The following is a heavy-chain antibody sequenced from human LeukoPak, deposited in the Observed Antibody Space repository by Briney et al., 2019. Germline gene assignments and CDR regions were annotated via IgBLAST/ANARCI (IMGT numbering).Heavy chain of an antibody. J-gene: IGHJ5*02. CDR1: GYTFTSYD. Sequence: EASVKVSCKASGYTFTSYDISWVRQAPGQGLEWMGWINPNSGGTNYAQKFQGRVTMTRDTSISTAYMELSRLRSDDTAVYYCASSPRGQQLVPLPNWFDPWGQGTLVTVSS. V-gene: IGHV1-2*02. CDR2: INPNSGGT. D-gene: IGHD6-13*01. CDR3: ASSPRGQQLVPLPNWFDP.